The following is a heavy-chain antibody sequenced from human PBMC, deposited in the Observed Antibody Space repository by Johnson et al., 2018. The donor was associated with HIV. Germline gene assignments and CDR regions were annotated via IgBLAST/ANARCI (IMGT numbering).Heavy chain of an antibody. J-gene: IGHJ3*02. CDR2: IYSGGST. Sequence: VQLVESGGGVVRPGGSLRLSCAASGFTVSSNYMSWVRQAPGKGLEWVSVIYSGGSTYYADSVKGRFTISRDNSKNTLYLQMNSLRAEDTAVYYCARDKGSGLDAFDIWGQGTMVTVSS. D-gene: IGHD2-15*01. CDR1: GFTVSSNY. CDR3: ARDKGSGLDAFDI. V-gene: IGHV3-66*02.